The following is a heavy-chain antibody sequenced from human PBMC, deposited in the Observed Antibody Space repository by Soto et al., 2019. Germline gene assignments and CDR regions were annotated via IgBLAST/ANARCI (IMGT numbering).Heavy chain of an antibody. CDR2: ISSSADTI. CDR3: ARVVRVGAMIY. D-gene: IGHD1-26*01. CDR1: GFSFSDYY. J-gene: IGHJ4*02. Sequence: QVQLAESGGGLVKPGGSLRLSCAASGFSFSDYYMSWIRQAPGKGLEWLAYISSSADTIYYADSVKGRFSISRDNAKNTLYLQMNSLRAEDTAVYYCARVVRVGAMIYWGQGTLVSVSS. V-gene: IGHV3-11*01.